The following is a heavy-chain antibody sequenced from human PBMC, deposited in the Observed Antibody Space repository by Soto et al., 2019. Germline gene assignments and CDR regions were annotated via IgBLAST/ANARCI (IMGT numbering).Heavy chain of an antibody. D-gene: IGHD2-21*01. CDR1: GFNFNRFA. Sequence: QVQVVESGGGLVQPGRSLRLTCTASGFNFNRFAIHWVRQAPGKGLEWVAVISYDGNNEYVAVPLRDRFAISRDNSQNTVFLQIDDVRVEDTARYYCARDPSTPYWRGPVDHWGQGSLVIVSS. V-gene: IGHV3-30*09. CDR3: ARDPSTPYWRGPVDH. CDR2: ISYDGNNE. J-gene: IGHJ4*02.